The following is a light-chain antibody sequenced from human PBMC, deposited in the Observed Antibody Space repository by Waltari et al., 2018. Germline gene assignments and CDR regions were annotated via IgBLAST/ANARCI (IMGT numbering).Light chain of an antibody. J-gene: IGLJ3*02. CDR3: ATWDDSLNAWV. Sequence: QSVLTQPPSASGTPGQRVTISCSGSYSNIGRNAVNWYQQLPEAAPKLLIYIDNQRPSGVPDRFSGSKSGTSASLAISGLQSEDEVVYHCATWDDSLNAWVFGGGTKVTVL. V-gene: IGLV1-44*01. CDR1: YSNIGRNA. CDR2: IDN.